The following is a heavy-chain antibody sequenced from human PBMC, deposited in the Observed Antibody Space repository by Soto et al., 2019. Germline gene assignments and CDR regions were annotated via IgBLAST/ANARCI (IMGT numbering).Heavy chain of an antibody. V-gene: IGHV3-30*04. CDR3: ARDYYGSGSPRKSPWVDP. CDR1: GFTFSTYT. J-gene: IGHJ5*02. Sequence: PGGSLRLSCAASGFTFSTYTMHWVRQTPGKGLERVTVISHDGSDKYYADSVKGRFTISRDNSKNTLYLQMNSLRAEDTAVYYCARDYYGSGSPRKSPWVDPWGQGTLVTVS. CDR2: ISHDGSDK. D-gene: IGHD3-10*01.